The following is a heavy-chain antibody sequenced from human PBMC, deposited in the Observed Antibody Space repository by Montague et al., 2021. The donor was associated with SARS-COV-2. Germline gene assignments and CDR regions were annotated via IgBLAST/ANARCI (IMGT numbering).Heavy chain of an antibody. J-gene: IGHJ5*02. Sequence: SETLSLTCSVSGGSISGYFWSWIRQPAGKGLEWIGRIYPSGGIFDSGRTNYNPSLKSRSTISVDTSNNQFSLRLSSVTAADTAVYYCARAYCGGDCHVGPWGQGILVTVSS. CDR1: GGSISGYF. CDR2: IYPSGGIFDSGRT. CDR3: ARAYCGGDCHVGP. D-gene: IGHD2-21*02. V-gene: IGHV4-4*07.